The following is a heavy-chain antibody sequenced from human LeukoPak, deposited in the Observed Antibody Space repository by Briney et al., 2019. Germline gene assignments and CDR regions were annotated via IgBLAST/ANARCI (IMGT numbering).Heavy chain of an antibody. CDR2: ISGSGGSI. CDR3: ARVASEREIACGMDV. J-gene: IGHJ6*02. Sequence: PEGSLRLSCAASGFTFHSYAMTWVRQAPGKGLEWVSAISGSGGSIYYADSVKGRFTISRDNAKNSLYLQMNSLRAEDTAVYYCARVASEREIACGMDVWGQGTTVTVSS. CDR1: GFTFHSYA. V-gene: IGHV3-23*01.